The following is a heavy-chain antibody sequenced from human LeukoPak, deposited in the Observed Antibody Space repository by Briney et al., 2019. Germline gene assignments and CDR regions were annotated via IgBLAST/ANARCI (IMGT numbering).Heavy chain of an antibody. D-gene: IGHD3-10*01. V-gene: IGHV3-30*18. CDR1: GFTLSSYV. CDR2: ISFVGSNK. Sequence: PGGALRLSCAASGFTLSSYVRHAVRQAPGRGVERVAVISFVGSNKYYADSVKGRFTISRDNSKNTLYLQMNSLRAEDTAVYYCAKDAWAMVRGVIDWGQGTLVTVSS. J-gene: IGHJ4*02. CDR3: AKDAWAMVRGVID.